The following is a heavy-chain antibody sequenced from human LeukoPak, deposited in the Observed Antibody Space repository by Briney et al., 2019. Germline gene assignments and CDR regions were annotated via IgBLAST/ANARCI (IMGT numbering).Heavy chain of an antibody. Sequence: PSETLSLTCTVSGYSISSGYYWSWIRQPPGKGLEWIGEINHSGTTNYNPSLKSRVTISVDTSKNQFSLKLSSVTAADTAVYYCASVRVDHNWFDPWGQGTLVTVSS. V-gene: IGHV4-38-2*02. CDR2: INHSGTT. CDR3: ASVRVDHNWFDP. D-gene: IGHD3-9*01. J-gene: IGHJ5*02. CDR1: GYSISSGYY.